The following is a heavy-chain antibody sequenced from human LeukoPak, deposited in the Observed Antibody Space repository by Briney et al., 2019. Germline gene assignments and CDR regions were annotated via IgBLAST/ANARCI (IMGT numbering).Heavy chain of an antibody. CDR1: GYTFTSYG. CDR2: ISAYNGNT. J-gene: IGHJ4*02. V-gene: IGHV1-18*01. CDR3: ARYQLLSQRGKYFDY. D-gene: IGHD2-2*01. Sequence: GASVKVSCKASGYTFTSYGISWVRQAPGQGLEWMGWISAYNGNTNYAQKFQGRVTMTEDTSTDTAYMELSSLRSEDTAVYYCARYQLLSQRGKYFDYWGQGTLVTVSS.